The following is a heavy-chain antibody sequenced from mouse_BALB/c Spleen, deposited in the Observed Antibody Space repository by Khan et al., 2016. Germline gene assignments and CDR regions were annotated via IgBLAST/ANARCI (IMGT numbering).Heavy chain of an antibody. CDR1: GDSITSGY. J-gene: IGHJ2*01. V-gene: IGHV3-8*02. CDR3: ATCDGCYFDY. Sequence: EVQLQESGPSLVKPSQTLSLTCSVTGDSITSGYCYWIRKFSGNKLEYMGYISYSGSSYYNPSLKSRITITRDTSKNQYYLQLNSVTTEDTATYYCATCDGCYFDYWGQGTPLTVSS. D-gene: IGHD2-3*01. CDR2: ISYSGSS.